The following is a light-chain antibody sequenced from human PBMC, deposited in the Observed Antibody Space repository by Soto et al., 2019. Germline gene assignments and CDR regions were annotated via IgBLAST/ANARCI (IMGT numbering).Light chain of an antibody. CDR2: GAS. V-gene: IGKV3-15*01. CDR3: QHYNNWPRT. CDR1: QSVSSN. Sequence: EIVMTQSPATLSVSPGERATLSCRASQSVSSNLAWYQQKPGQAPRLLIYGASTRATGIPARFSGSGSGTEITLINSSLKSEDFAVYCCQHYNNWPRTFGQGTKVEIK. J-gene: IGKJ1*01.